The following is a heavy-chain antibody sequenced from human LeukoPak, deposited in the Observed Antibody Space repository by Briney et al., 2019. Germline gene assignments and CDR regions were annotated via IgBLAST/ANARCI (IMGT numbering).Heavy chain of an antibody. V-gene: IGHV4-59*08. CDR1: GGSISSYY. CDR3: ARHCYDSSGYPLGAFDI. Sequence: SETLSLTCTASGGSISSYYWSWIRQPPGKGLEWIGYIYYSGSTNYNPSLKSRVTISVDTSKNQFSLKLSSVTAADTAVYYCARHCYDSSGYPLGAFDIWCQGTMVTVSS. D-gene: IGHD3-22*01. CDR2: IYYSGST. J-gene: IGHJ3*02.